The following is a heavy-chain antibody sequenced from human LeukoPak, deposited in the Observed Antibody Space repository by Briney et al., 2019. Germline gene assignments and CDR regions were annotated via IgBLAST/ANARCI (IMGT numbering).Heavy chain of an antibody. CDR2: IIPIFGTA. V-gene: IGHV1-69*05. Sequence: SVKVSCKASGGTFSSYAISWVRQAPGQGLEWMGGIIPIFGTANYAQKFQGRVTITTDESTSTAYMELSSLRSEDTAVYYCARGYCSSTSCYTSNNWFDPWGQGTLVTVSS. J-gene: IGHJ5*02. CDR3: ARGYCSSTSCYTSNNWFDP. D-gene: IGHD2-2*02. CDR1: GGTFSSYA.